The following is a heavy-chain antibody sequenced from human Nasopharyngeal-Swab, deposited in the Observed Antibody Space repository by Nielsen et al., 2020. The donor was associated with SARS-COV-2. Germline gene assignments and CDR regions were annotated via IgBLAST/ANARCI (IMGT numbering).Heavy chain of an antibody. D-gene: IGHD6-13*01. Sequence: WIRQPPGKALEWLALIYWDDDNRYSPSLKSRLTITKDTSKNQVVLTMTNMDPVDTATYYCAHRRYSSYYFDYWGQGTLVTVSS. CDR3: AHRRYSSYYFDY. J-gene: IGHJ4*02. CDR2: IYWDDDN. V-gene: IGHV2-5*02.